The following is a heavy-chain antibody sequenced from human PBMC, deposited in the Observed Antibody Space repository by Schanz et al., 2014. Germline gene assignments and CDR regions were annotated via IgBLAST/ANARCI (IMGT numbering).Heavy chain of an antibody. J-gene: IGHJ2*01. Sequence: EVKLLESGGTLVRPGGSLRLSCATSGFSFSSYAINWVRQAPGKGLEWVSGISGSGASTYYADSVKGRFTISRDNSRSTMYLQMNSLRAEDTAVYFCAKDLGVDCGDGCFNWYFDLWGRGTLVTVSS. CDR1: GFSFSSYA. V-gene: IGHV3-23*01. D-gene: IGHD2-21*02. CDR2: ISGSGAST. CDR3: AKDLGVDCGDGCFNWYFDL.